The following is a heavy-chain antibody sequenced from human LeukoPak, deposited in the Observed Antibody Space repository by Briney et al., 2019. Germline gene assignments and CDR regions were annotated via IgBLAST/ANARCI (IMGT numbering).Heavy chain of an antibody. D-gene: IGHD4-17*01. Sequence: SETLSLTCTVSGGSVSSGSYYWSWIRQPPGKGLEWIGYIYYSGSTNYNPSLKSRVTISVDTSKNQFSLKLSSVTAADTAVYYCARVDGYCDTAGGYYGMDVWGQGTTVTVSS. CDR3: ARVDGYCDTAGGYYGMDV. J-gene: IGHJ6*02. V-gene: IGHV4-61*01. CDR1: GGSVSSGSYY. CDR2: IYYSGST.